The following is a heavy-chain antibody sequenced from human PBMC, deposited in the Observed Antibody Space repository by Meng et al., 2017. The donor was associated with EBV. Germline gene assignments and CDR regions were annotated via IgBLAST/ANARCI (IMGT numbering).Heavy chain of an antibody. V-gene: IGHV1-2*06. J-gene: IGHJ4*02. CDR3: ARVGIAVAGTGDY. D-gene: IGHD6-19*01. Sequence: QPGQSGAEVKKPGASVKVSCKASGYTFTGYYMHWVRQAPGQGLEWMGRINPNSGGTNYAQKFQGRVTMTRDTSISTAYMELSRLRSDDTAVYYCARVGIAVAGTGDYWGQGTLVTVSS. CDR1: GYTFTGYY. CDR2: INPNSGGT.